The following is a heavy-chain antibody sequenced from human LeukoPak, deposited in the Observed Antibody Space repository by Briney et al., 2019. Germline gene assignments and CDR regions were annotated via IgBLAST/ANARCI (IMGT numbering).Heavy chain of an antibody. CDR2: INHSGST. CDR1: GGSFSGYY. V-gene: IGHV4-34*01. Sequence: SETLSLTCAVYGGSFSGYYWSWIRQPPGKGLEWIGEINHSGSTNHNPSLKSRVTISVDTSKNQFSLKLSSVTAADTAVYYCARVPGFGELFVFDYWGQGTLVTVSS. J-gene: IGHJ4*02. CDR3: ARVPGFGELFVFDY. D-gene: IGHD3-10*01.